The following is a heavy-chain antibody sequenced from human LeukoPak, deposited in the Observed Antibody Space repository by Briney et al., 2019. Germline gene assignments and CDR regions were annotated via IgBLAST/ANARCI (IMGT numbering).Heavy chain of an antibody. J-gene: IGHJ6*02. CDR3: ARTLLEDCSGGSCYWYGMDV. V-gene: IGHV1-2*02. D-gene: IGHD2-15*01. CDR2: INPNSGGT. CDR1: GYTFTGYY. Sequence: ASVKVSCKASGYTFTGYYMHWVRQAPGQGLEWMGWINPNSGGTNYAQKFQGRVTMTRDTSISTAYMELSRLRSDDTAVYYCARTLLEDCSGGSCYWYGMDVWSQGTTVTVSS.